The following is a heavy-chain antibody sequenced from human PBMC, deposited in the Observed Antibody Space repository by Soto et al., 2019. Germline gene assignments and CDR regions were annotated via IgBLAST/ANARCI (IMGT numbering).Heavy chain of an antibody. Sequence: GGSLRLSCAASGFTFSSYEMNWVRQAPGKGLEWVSYISSSGSTIYYADSVKGRFTISRDNAKNSLYLQMNSLRAKDTAVYYCARESGSADYDILTGYHTYYYYGMDVWGQGTTVTVSS. CDR3: ARESGSADYDILTGYHTYYYYGMDV. CDR2: ISSSGSTI. J-gene: IGHJ6*02. D-gene: IGHD3-9*01. V-gene: IGHV3-48*03. CDR1: GFTFSSYE.